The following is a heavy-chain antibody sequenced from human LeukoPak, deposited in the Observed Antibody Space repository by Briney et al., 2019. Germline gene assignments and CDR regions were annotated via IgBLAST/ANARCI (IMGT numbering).Heavy chain of an antibody. CDR1: GFTFSSYA. Sequence: GGSLRLSCAASGFTFSSYAMSWVRQAPGKGLEWVSAISGSGSSTYYADSVKGRFTISRDNSKNTLYLQMNSLRAEDTAVYYCAKVGYTWIQLSNWFDPWGQGTLVTVSS. CDR2: ISGSGSST. D-gene: IGHD5-18*01. J-gene: IGHJ5*02. V-gene: IGHV3-23*01. CDR3: AKVGYTWIQLSNWFDP.